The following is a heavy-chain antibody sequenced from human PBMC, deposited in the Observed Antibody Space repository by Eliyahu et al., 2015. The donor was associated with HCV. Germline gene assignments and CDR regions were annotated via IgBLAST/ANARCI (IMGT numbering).Heavy chain of an antibody. CDR1: GGSFSGYY. CDR2: INHSGST. V-gene: IGHV4-34*01. J-gene: IGHJ5*02. CDR3: ARDIYSGSSWYVYNWFDP. D-gene: IGHD6-13*01. Sequence: QVQLQQWGAGLLKPSETLSLTCAVYGGSFSGYYWSWIRQPPGKGLEWIGEINHSGSTNYNPSLKSRVTISVDTSKNQFSLKLSSVTAADTAVYYCARDIYSGSSWYVYNWFDPWGQGTLVTVSS.